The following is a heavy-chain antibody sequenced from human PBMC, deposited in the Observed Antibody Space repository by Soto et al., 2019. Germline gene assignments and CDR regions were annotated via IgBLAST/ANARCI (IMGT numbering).Heavy chain of an antibody. J-gene: IGHJ6*03. CDR1: GGSFSGYY. Sequence: SDTLSLTCAVYGGSFSGYYWSWIRQPPGKGLEWIGEINHSGSTNYNPSLKSRVTISVDTSKNQFSLKLSSVTAADTAVYYCARGNYYYYYMDVWGKGTTVTVSS. CDR3: ARGNYYYYYMDV. V-gene: IGHV4-34*01. CDR2: INHSGST.